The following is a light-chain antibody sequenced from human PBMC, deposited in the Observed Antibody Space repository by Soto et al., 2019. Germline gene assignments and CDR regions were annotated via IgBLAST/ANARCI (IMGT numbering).Light chain of an antibody. J-gene: IGKJ1*01. Sequence: MVITQSPATLSVSPGERATLSCRASQSVGSYLAWYQHTPGQPPRLLIYGASTRATGIPGRFSGSGSGTEFTLTISSLQSEDFAVYFCQQYNNWPPWTFGQGTKGDIK. CDR1: QSVGSY. CDR2: GAS. V-gene: IGKV3-15*01. CDR3: QQYNNWPPWT.